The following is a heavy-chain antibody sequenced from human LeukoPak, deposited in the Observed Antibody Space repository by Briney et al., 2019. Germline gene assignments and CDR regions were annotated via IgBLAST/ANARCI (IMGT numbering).Heavy chain of an antibody. D-gene: IGHD3-9*01. V-gene: IGHV4-59*08. CDR3: AKVVPRLRYFDWLLYEGGFDY. J-gene: IGHJ4*02. Sequence: PSETLSLTCTVSGGSISSYYWSWIRQPPGKGLEWIGYIYYSGSTNYNPSLKSRVTISVDTSKNHFSLKLSSVTAADTAVYYCAKVVPRLRYFDWLLYEGGFDYWGQGTLVTVSS. CDR2: IYYSGST. CDR1: GGSISSYY.